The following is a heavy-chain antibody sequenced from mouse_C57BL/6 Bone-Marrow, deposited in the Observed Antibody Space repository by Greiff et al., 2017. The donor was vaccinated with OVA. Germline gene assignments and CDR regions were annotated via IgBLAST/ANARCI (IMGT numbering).Heavy chain of an antibody. CDR3: ARNRFYYYGSFYAMDY. D-gene: IGHD1-1*01. CDR2: IWTGGGT. J-gene: IGHJ4*01. V-gene: IGHV2-9-1*01. CDR1: GFSLTSYA. Sequence: VQLQQSGPGLVAPSQSLSITCTVSGFSLTSYAISWVRQPPGKGLEWLGVIWTGGGTNYNSALKSRLSISKENSKSQVFLKRNSLQTDDTARYYCARNRFYYYGSFYAMDYWGQGTSVTVSS.